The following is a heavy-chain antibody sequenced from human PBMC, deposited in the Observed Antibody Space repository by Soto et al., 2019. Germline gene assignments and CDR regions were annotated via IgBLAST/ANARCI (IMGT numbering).Heavy chain of an antibody. CDR3: ASVDYYDSSGYAIYYYYGMDV. CDR2: IIPIFGTA. CDR1: GGTFSSYA. D-gene: IGHD3-22*01. Sequence: QVQLVQSGAEVKKPGSSVKVSCKASGGTFSSYAISWVRQAPGQGLEWMGGIIPIFGTANYAQKFQGRVTITADKSTSTAYMELSSLSSEDTAVYYCASVDYYDSSGYAIYYYYGMDVWGQGTTVTGSS. J-gene: IGHJ6*02. V-gene: IGHV1-69*06.